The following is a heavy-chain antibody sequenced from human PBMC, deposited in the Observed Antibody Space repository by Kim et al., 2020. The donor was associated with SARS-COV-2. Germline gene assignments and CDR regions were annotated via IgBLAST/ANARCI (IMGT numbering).Heavy chain of an antibody. J-gene: IGHJ6*02. D-gene: IGHD1-1*01. V-gene: IGHV3-30*01. CDR3: ARESRTTGTSGGMDV. Sequence: DSVKGRFTISRDNSKNTLYLQMNSLRAEDTAVYYCARESRTTGTSGGMDVWGQGTTVTVSS.